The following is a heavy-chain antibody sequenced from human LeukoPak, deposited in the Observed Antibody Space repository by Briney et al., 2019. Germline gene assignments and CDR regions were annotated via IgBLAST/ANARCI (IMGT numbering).Heavy chain of an antibody. V-gene: IGHV4-4*07. CDR3: ARDSGTTGEVKFDP. CDR1: GGSISNYY. Sequence: SETLSLTCTVSGGSISNYYLSWIRQPAGKGLEWIGRIYSRVTTYNPSLKSRVTMSADTSRNHVSLTLNSVAAADTAVYYCARDSGTTGEVKFDPWGQGTLVTVSS. D-gene: IGHD3-10*01. J-gene: IGHJ5*02. CDR2: IYSRVT.